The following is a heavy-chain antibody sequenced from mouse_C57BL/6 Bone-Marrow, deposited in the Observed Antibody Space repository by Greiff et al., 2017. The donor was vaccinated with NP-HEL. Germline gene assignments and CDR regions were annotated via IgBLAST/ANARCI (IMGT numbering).Heavy chain of an antibody. CDR2: IYPGDGDT. J-gene: IGHJ2*01. D-gene: IGHD2-3*01. CDR1: GYAFSSSW. V-gene: IGHV1-82*01. CDR3: ARCDGYDFDY. Sequence: VQLQQSGPELVKPGDSVKISCKASGYAFSSSWMNWVKQRPGKGLEWIGRIYPGDGDTNYNGKFKGKATLTADKSSSTAYMQLSSLTSEDSAVYFCARCDGYDFDYWGQGTTLTVSS.